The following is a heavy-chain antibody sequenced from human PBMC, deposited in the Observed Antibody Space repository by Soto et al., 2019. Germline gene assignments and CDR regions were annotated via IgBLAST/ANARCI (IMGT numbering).Heavy chain of an antibody. CDR3: ARVELAAAVLDY. V-gene: IGHV4-30-2*01. D-gene: IGHD6-13*01. J-gene: IGHJ4*02. CDR2: IYHSGST. CDR1: GGSISSGGYS. Sequence: QLLESGSGLVKPSQTLSLTCAVSGGSISSGGYSWSWIRQPPGKGLEWIGYIYHSGSTYYNPSLKSRVTISVDRSKNQCSLKLSSVTAADTAVYYCARVELAAAVLDYWGQGTLVTVSS.